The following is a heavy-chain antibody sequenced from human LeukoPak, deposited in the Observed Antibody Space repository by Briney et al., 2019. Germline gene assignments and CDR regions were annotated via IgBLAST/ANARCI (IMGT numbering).Heavy chain of an antibody. CDR1: GYSFTSYW. CDR3: ARICAEEECRDGYPHDAFDI. Sequence: GESLKISCMGSGYSFTSYWIGWVRQMPGKGLEWMGIIYPGDSDTRYSPSFQGQVTISADKSISTAYLQWSSLKASDTAMYYCARICAEEECRDGYPHDAFDIWGQGTMVTVSS. CDR2: IYPGDSDT. J-gene: IGHJ3*02. D-gene: IGHD5-24*01. V-gene: IGHV5-51*01.